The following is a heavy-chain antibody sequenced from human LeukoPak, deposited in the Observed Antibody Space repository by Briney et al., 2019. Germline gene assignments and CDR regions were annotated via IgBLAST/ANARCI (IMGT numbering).Heavy chain of an antibody. CDR2: IYTSGST. CDR3: ARGPGGRSGYYPLEDYYYYYYMDV. CDR1: GGSISSYY. J-gene: IGHJ6*03. V-gene: IGHV4-4*07. D-gene: IGHD3-22*01. Sequence: PSETLSLTCTVSGGSISSYYWSWIRQPAGKGLEWIGRIYTSGSTNYNPSLKSRVTMSVDTSKNQFSLKLSSVTAADTAVYYCARGPGGRSGYYPLEDYYYYYYMDVWGKGTTVTVSS.